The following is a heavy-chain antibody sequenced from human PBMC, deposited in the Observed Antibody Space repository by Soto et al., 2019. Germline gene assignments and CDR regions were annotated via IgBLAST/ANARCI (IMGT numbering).Heavy chain of an antibody. CDR1: GFTFSGYG. J-gene: IGHJ5*02. D-gene: IGHD5-18*01. CDR3: PKWTAMAYQWFDA. CDR2: IPHDGRDR. Sequence: QVELVESGGGVVQPGRSLRLSCEASGFTFSGYGMHWVRQAPGKGLEWVAAIPHDGRDRYYADSVKGRFTISRDNSKNTLYLQMNSLRSEDTAIYYCPKWTAMAYQWFDAWGQGTLVTVSS. V-gene: IGHV3-30*18.